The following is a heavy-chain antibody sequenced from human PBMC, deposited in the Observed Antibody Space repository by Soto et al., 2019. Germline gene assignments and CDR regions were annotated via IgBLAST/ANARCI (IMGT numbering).Heavy chain of an antibody. V-gene: IGHV1-46*01. CDR3: ARGGHVVVVTAALDF. D-gene: IGHD2-21*02. Sequence: QVQLVQSGAEVKKPGASVKVSCKASGDTFTDYYIHWVRQAPGQGLEWMGTVNPSGGHTTYAQHFLGRMTMTRDTSTSTLYMELTSLTSEDTAVYFCARGGHVVVVTAALDFWGQGTLVTVSS. CDR2: VNPSGGHT. CDR1: GDTFTDYY. J-gene: IGHJ4*02.